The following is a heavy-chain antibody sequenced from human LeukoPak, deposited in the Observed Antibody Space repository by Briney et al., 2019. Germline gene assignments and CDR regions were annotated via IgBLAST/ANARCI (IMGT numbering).Heavy chain of an antibody. V-gene: IGHV3-7*01. Sequence: PGGSLRLSCAASEFTFSTYWMNWVRQAPGKGLEWVANIGPDGSQKYYVDSVKGRFTISRDNAKNSLYLQMNSLRADDTAGYYCVPSGGGQGILVTVSS. CDR3: VPSG. CDR1: EFTFSTYW. CDR2: IGPDGSQK. J-gene: IGHJ4*02.